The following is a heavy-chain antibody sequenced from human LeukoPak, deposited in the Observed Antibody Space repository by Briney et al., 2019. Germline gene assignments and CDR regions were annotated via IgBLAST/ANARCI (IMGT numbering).Heavy chain of an antibody. D-gene: IGHD2-15*01. CDR2: IYPGNSDT. Sequence: GESLKISCKGSGYSLTNYWIAWVRQMPGKGLEWMGIIYPGNSDTRYSPSFQGQVTISADKSINTAYLQWSGLKASDTAMYYCARHRGGYCSGGSCYHDYWGQGTLVTVSS. V-gene: IGHV5-51*01. J-gene: IGHJ4*02. CDR3: ARHRGGYCSGGSCYHDY. CDR1: GYSLTNYW.